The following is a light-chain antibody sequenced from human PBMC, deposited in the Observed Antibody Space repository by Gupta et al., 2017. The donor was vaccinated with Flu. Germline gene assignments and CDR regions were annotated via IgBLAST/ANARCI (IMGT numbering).Light chain of an antibody. J-gene: IGKJ2*01. CDR1: QSISDH. CDR2: DAS. V-gene: IGKV1-39*01. CDR3: QQSYTTPAT. Sequence: GDKVTITCRASQSISDHLNWYQQKSGKAPKVLINDASSLQSGVPSRFSGSGSGTDFTLTISSLQPEDFTTYYCQQSYTTPATFGQGTKLEIK.